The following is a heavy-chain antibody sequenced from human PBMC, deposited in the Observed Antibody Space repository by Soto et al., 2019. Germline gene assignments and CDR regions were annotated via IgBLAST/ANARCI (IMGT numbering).Heavy chain of an antibody. CDR2: ISGSNIYT. Sequence: QGQLVESGGGLVKPGGSLRLSCAASGFTFSDYYMSWIRQAPGKGLEWISYISGSNIYTNYADSVKGRFTISRDNANNSLYLQMDSLRVEDTAVYYCARDGGEVIPAAIGGGYGMDVWGQGTTVTVSS. CDR1: GFTFSDYY. V-gene: IGHV3-11*06. CDR3: ARDGGEVIPAAIGGGYGMDV. D-gene: IGHD2-2*01. J-gene: IGHJ6*02.